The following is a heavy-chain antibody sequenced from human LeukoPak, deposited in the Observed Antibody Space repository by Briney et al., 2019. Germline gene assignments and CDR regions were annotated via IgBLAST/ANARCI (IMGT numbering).Heavy chain of an antibody. CDR3: TTEMDTAIYY. V-gene: IGHV3-15*04. CDR2: GGGRADGGTT. CDR1: GFTFSYAW. J-gene: IGHJ4*02. Sequence: PGRSLRLSCAASGFTFSYAWMTWVRQAPGKGLEWGGGGGGRADGGTTDYAAPVKGRFTISRDDSKNTLYLQMNSLRTEDTAVYYCTTEMDTAIYYWGQGTLVTVSS. D-gene: IGHD5-18*01.